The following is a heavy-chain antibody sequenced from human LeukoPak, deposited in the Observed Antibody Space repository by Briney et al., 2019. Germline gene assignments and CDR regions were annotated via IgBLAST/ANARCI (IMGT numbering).Heavy chain of an antibody. CDR3: ARHSGTGIGYCSGGSCYNLDY. D-gene: IGHD2-15*01. J-gene: IGHJ4*02. V-gene: IGHV4-39*01. CDR1: GGSISSSSYY. Sequence: SETLSLTCTVSGGSISSSSYYWGWIRQPPGKGREWIGSIYYSGSTYYNPSLKSRVTISVDTSKNQFPLKLSSVTAADTAVYYCARHSGTGIGYCSGGSCYNLDYWGQGTLVTVSS. CDR2: IYYSGST.